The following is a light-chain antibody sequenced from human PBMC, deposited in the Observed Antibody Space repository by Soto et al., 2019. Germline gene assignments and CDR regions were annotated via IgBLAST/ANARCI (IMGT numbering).Light chain of an antibody. J-gene: IGLJ2*01. CDR3: TLWTTSTTMI. V-gene: IGLV2-14*03. Sequence: QSALTQPASVSGSPGQSITISCTGTSSDIGAYNFVSWYQQHPGKAPKLMLYDVNIRPSGVSNRFSGSKSGNTASLTISGLQAEYEADYYCTLWTTSTTMIFGGGTKVTAL. CDR2: DVN. CDR1: SSDIGAYNF.